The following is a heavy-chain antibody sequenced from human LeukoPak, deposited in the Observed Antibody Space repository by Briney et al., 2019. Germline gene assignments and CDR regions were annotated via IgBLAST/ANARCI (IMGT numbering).Heavy chain of an antibody. V-gene: IGHV3-74*01. CDR1: GFTFSSYW. CDR3: AKESITMVRGVIHMGPQDY. J-gene: IGHJ4*02. D-gene: IGHD3-10*01. Sequence: AGGSLRLSCAASGFTFSSYWMHWVRQAPGKGLVWVSRIKTDGSSTAYADSVKGRFTISRDNAKNTLYLQMNSLRAEDTAVYYCAKESITMVRGVIHMGPQDYWGQGTLVTVSS. CDR2: IKTDGSST.